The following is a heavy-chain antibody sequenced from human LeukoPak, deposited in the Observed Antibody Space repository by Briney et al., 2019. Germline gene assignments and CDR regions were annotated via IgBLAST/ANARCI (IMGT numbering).Heavy chain of an antibody. Sequence: SVKVSCTASGGTFSSYAISWVRQAPGQGLEWMGGIIPIFGTANYAQKFQGRVTITADESTSTAYMELSSLRSEDTAVYYCARSHDHGDYYFDYWGQGTLVTVSS. CDR2: IIPIFGTA. CDR1: GGTFSSYA. J-gene: IGHJ4*02. D-gene: IGHD4-17*01. V-gene: IGHV1-69*13. CDR3: ARSHDHGDYYFDY.